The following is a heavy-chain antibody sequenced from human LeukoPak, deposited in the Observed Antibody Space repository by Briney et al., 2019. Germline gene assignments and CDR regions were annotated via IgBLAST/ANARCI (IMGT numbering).Heavy chain of an antibody. Sequence: GGSLRLSCAPSVFTFSSYAMHWVRHAPGKGLEWVAVIRYDGSDKYYGDSVKGRFTLSRDNSKNTLYLQMNSLRPEDTAVYYCAKDWALYRDYVAYFESWGQGTLVTVSS. J-gene: IGHJ5*01. V-gene: IGHV3-30*18. CDR3: AKDWALYRDYVAYFES. D-gene: IGHD4-17*01. CDR1: VFTFSSYA. CDR2: IRYDGSDK.